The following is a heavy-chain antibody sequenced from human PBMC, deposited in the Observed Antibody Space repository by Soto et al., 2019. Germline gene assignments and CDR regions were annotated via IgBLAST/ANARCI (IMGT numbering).Heavy chain of an antibody. J-gene: IGHJ4*02. CDR3: AKEGYDFWSGHSYFDG. V-gene: IGHV3-23*01. D-gene: IGHD3-3*01. CDR1: GFTFINYA. Sequence: SLRLSCAASGFTFINYAMGWVRQAPGKGLEWVSTISGSGIRTYYADSVKGRITISRDNSKNTVFVQMNSLRADDTAVYYCAKEGYDFWSGHSYFDGWGQGIPVTVSS. CDR2: ISGSGIRT.